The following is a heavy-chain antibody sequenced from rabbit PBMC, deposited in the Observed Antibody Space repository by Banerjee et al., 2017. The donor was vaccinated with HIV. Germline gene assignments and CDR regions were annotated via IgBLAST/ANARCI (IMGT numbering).Heavy chain of an antibody. CDR2: IYTGSSST. J-gene: IGHJ6*01. Sequence: QEQLVESGGDLVKPGASLTLTCTASGFSFSSGYDMCWVRQAPGKGLEWIGCIYTGSSSTYYASWAKGRFTISKTSSTTVTLQMTSLTAADTATYFCARSQYGTSSGYYMWSGMDLWGQGTLVTVS. CDR1: GFSFSSGYD. CDR3: ARSQYGTSSGYYMWSGMDL. D-gene: IGHD1-1*01. V-gene: IGHV1S45*01.